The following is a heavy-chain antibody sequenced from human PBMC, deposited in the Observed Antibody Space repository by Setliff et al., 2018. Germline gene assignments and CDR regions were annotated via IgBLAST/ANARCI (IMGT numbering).Heavy chain of an antibody. V-gene: IGHV1-18*04. Sequence: ASVKISCKASGYTFTSYYMHWVRQAPGQGLEWMGWISAYSDDTKYAEKFQGRVTMTMDTSTGTAYMELRSLRSDDTAVYYCARGYSYGPFGYWGQGTLVTVSS. CDR3: ARGYSYGPFGY. CDR1: GYTFTSYY. D-gene: IGHD5-18*01. J-gene: IGHJ4*02. CDR2: ISAYSDDT.